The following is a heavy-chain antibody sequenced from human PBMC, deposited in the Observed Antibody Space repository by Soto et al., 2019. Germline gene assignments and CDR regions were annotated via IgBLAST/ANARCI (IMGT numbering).Heavy chain of an antibody. CDR2: LYYSGTT. Sequence: QVQLQESGPGLVKPSQTLSLTCPVSGDSISSGDHYRRWIRQPPGKGLEWMGYLYYSGTTYSRPSLQRRVTISVGTSKNQFSLKLNSVTAADTAVYYWARGAYSDSSSYFDYWGEGTLVAVSS. V-gene: IGHV4-30-4*01. D-gene: IGHD6-6*01. CDR1: GDSISSGDHY. CDR3: ARGAYSDSSSYFDY. J-gene: IGHJ4*02.